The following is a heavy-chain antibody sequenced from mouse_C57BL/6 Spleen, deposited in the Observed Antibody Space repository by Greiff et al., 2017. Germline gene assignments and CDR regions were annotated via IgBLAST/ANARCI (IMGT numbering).Heavy chain of an antibody. CDR2: IDPSDSET. V-gene: IGHV1-52*01. CDR1: GYTFTSYW. D-gene: IGHD2-10*02. J-gene: IGHJ1*03. Sequence: QVQLQQPGAELVRPGSSVKLSCKASGYTFTSYWMHWVKQRPIQGLEWIGNIDPSDSETHYNQKFKDKATLTVDKSSSTTYMQLSSLTSERSAVYYCAREGYGNYGWWYFDVWGTRTTVTVSS. CDR3: AREGYGNYGWWYFDV.